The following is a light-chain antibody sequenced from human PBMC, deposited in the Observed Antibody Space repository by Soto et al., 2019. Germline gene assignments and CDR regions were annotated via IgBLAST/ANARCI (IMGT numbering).Light chain of an antibody. CDR1: QSLRNSY. V-gene: IGKV3-20*01. CDR3: QQYDRSPFT. CDR2: VVS. J-gene: IGKJ2*01. Sequence: EIVLTQSPGTLSLSPGERATLSCRASQSLRNSYLAWYRQRPGQAPRLLIYVVSARATGIPDRFSGSGSGTDFTLAINRLEPEDFAVYYCQQYDRSPFTFGQGSKLEIK.